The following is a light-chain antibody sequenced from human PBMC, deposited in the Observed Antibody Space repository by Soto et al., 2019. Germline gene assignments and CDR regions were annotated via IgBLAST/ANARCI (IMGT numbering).Light chain of an antibody. CDR1: QSVDSK. Sequence: EIVMTQSPAPLSVSPGERAIFSCRPSQSVDSKLAWYQQKLGQAPRLLIYDASTRATGIPARFSGSGSGTEFTLTISSLQSEVFAIYYCQQYYVWNTFGGGTKVEIK. CDR3: QQYYVWNT. CDR2: DAS. V-gene: IGKV3D-15*01. J-gene: IGKJ4*01.